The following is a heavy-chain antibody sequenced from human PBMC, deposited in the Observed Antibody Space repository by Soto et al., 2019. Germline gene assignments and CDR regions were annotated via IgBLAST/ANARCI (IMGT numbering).Heavy chain of an antibody. CDR1: GFTFSNYG. CDR2: LQYDGTYI. CDR3: VRNPRLTDGEYADY. D-gene: IGHD4-17*01. Sequence: QVQLVESGGTVVQPGTSLRLSCVASGFTFSNYGMNWARQAPGKGLEWVAYLQYDGTYIHYSDSVQGRFTISRDNSRNTLYLQMNSLRAEGMALYYCVRNPRLTDGEYADYWGQGTLVTVSS. V-gene: IGHV3-33*05. J-gene: IGHJ4*02.